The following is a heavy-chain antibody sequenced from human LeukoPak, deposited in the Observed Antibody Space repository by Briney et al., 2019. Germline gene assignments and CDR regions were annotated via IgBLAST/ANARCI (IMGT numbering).Heavy chain of an antibody. D-gene: IGHD6-19*01. J-gene: IGHJ4*02. Sequence: GGSLRLSCAASGFTVSSNYMSWVRQDPGKGLEWVSVIYSGGSTYYGDSVKGRLTISRDNSKNTLYLQMNNLRAEETAVYYCARRTPYSSGPFDYWGQGTLVTASS. CDR3: ARRTPYSSGPFDY. V-gene: IGHV3-66*01. CDR1: GFTVSSNY. CDR2: IYSGGST.